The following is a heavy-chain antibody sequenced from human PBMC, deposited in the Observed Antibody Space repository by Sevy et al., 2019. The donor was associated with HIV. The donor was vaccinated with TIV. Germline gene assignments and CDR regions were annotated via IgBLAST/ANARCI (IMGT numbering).Heavy chain of an antibody. J-gene: IGHJ3*02. D-gene: IGHD4-4*01. V-gene: IGHV4-59*08. Sequence: SETLSLTCTVSGDSISDYYWSWIRQPPGKGLEWIGYFYYGSGTTNYNPSLKSRVTISIDTSKNQFSLKVSSVTAADRAVYYCARQGATVITLYAFHIWGQGTMVTVSS. CDR3: ARQGATVITLYAFHI. CDR2: FYYGSGTT. CDR1: GDSISDYY.